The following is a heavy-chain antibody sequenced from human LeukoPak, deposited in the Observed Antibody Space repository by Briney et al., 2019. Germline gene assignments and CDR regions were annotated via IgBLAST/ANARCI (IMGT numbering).Heavy chain of an antibody. Sequence: SETLSLTCTVSGVSISSYYWSWIPQPAGKAREWIGRLYTSGSTNYNPSLKSRVTMSVDTSKNQFSLKLSSVTAADTAVYYCARDRYGPKGWFDPWGQGTLVTVSS. CDR1: GVSISSYY. D-gene: IGHD3-10*01. J-gene: IGHJ5*02. CDR3: ARDRYGPKGWFDP. V-gene: IGHV4-4*07. CDR2: LYTSGST.